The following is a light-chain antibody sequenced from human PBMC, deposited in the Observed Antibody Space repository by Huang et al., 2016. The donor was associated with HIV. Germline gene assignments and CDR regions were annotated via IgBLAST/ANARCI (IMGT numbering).Light chain of an antibody. CDR3: QQYDNWPPGLT. CDR1: QNVRSN. J-gene: IGKJ4*01. Sequence: EIVMTQSPATLSVSPGGGATLSCRASQNVRSNLAWYQQTPGQAPRLLIYDTSTRASGVPARFSGSGSGTEFTLTISGLQSEDSAVYYCQQYDNWPPGLTFGGGTKVEI. V-gene: IGKV3D-15*01. CDR2: DTS.